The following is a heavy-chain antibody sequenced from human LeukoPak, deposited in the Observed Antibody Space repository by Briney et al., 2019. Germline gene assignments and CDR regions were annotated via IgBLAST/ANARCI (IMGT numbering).Heavy chain of an antibody. D-gene: IGHD3-10*01. CDR1: GGSISSGSYY. J-gene: IGHJ4*02. V-gene: IGHV4-61*02. Sequence: SQTLSLTCTVSGGSISSGSYYWSWIRQPAGKGLEWIGRIYTSGSTNYNPSLKSRVTISVDTSKNQFSLKLSSVTAADTAVCYCARVAYYYGSGSYYNDDYWGQGTLVTVSS. CDR3: ARVAYYYGSGSYYNDDY. CDR2: IYTSGST.